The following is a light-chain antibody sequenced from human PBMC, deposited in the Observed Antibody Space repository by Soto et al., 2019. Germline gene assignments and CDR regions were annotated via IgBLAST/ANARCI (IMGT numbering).Light chain of an antibody. J-gene: IGKJ2*01. CDR2: GAF. CDR3: QQYHNWPPQYT. CDR1: QSVASN. V-gene: IGKV3-15*01. Sequence: EIVMTQSPASLSVSPGDGATLSCRASQSVASNVAWYQQKPGQGPRLLIHGAFTRAVGVPARFSGSGSGTDFTLTINSLQSEDFVVYFCQQYHNWPPQYTFGQGTKLQIK.